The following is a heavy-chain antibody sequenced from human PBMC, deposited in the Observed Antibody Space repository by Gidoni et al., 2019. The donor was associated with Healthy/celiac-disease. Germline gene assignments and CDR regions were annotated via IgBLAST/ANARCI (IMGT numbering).Heavy chain of an antibody. CDR3: ARARQIAGSTIFRVVTYDAFDI. Sequence: QVQLQQWGAGLLKPSETLSLTFAVYGGSFGGSSWSWIRQPPGKGLEWIGEVNHSGSTNYNPSLKRRVTISVDTSKNQFSLKMSSVTAADTAVYYCARARQIAGSTIFRVVTYDAFDIWGQGTMVTVSS. J-gene: IGHJ3*02. CDR2: VNHSGST. D-gene: IGHD3-3*01. V-gene: IGHV4-34*01. CDR1: GGSFGGSS.